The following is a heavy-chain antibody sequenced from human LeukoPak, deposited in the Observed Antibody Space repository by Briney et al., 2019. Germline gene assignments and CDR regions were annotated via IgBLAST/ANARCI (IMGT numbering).Heavy chain of an antibody. Sequence: GGTLRLSCEASGFTFSNYGMSWVRQAPGKGLEWVSVISGSGASTYYADSVKGRFTISRDNSKNTLYLQVDSLRAEDTAVYYCAKMTGYFDSSAYIDYWGQGTLVTVSS. D-gene: IGHD3-22*01. J-gene: IGHJ4*02. CDR1: GFTFSNYG. V-gene: IGHV3-23*01. CDR3: AKMTGYFDSSAYIDY. CDR2: ISGSGAST.